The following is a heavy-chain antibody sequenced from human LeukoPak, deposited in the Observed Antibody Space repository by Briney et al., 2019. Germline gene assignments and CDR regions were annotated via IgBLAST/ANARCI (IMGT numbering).Heavy chain of an antibody. J-gene: IGHJ3*02. CDR3: ARDRLDTYYDFWSGYENNAFDI. CDR1: GYTFTGYY. V-gene: IGHV1-2*02. Sequence: ASVKVSCKASGYTFTGYYMHWVRQAPGQGLEWMGWINPNSGGTNYAQKFQGRVTMTRDTSISTAYMELSRLRPDDTAVYYCARDRLDTYYDFWSGYENNAFDIWGQGTMVTVSS. CDR2: INPNSGGT. D-gene: IGHD3-3*01.